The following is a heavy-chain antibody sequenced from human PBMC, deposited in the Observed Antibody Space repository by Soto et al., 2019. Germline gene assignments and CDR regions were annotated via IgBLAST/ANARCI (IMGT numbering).Heavy chain of an antibody. CDR2: INPNSGGT. CDR3: ARVRKYCSGGSCYLGSYGPKPFDY. J-gene: IGHJ4*02. V-gene: IGHV1-2*02. Sequence: ASVKVSCKASGYTFTVYYMHCVRQSRLQWLEWMGCINPNSGGTNYAQKFQGRVTMTRDTSISTAYMELSRLRSDDTAVYYCARVRKYCSGGSCYLGSYGPKPFDYWGQGTLVTVSS. D-gene: IGHD2-15*01. CDR1: GYTFTVYY.